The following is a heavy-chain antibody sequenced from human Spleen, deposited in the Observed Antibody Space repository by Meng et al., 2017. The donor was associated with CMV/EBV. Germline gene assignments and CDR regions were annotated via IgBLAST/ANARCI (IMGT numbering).Heavy chain of an antibody. D-gene: IGHD3-10*01. V-gene: IGHV1-46*01. CDR2: ISPSGSST. J-gene: IGHJ4*02. CDR3: AREIPTSGYFEY. CDR1: GYTFTTYY. Sequence: CKAPGYTFTTYYVHWVRQAPGQGLQWMGVISPSGSSTTYAQMFYGRVTLTRDTAASTVYMELNSLTSEDTAVYYCAREIPTSGYFEYWGQGTLVTVSS.